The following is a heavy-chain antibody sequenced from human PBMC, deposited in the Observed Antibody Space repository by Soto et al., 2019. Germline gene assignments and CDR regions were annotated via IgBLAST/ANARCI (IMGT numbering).Heavy chain of an antibody. CDR3: ARVWGSYSSGPLDY. CDR1: GGTFSSYA. J-gene: IGHJ4*02. CDR2: IIPIFGTA. D-gene: IGHD6-19*01. Sequence: GASVKVSCKASGGTFSSYAISWVRQAPGQGLGGMGGIIPIFGTANYAQKFQGRVTITADESTSTAYIELSSLRSEDTAVYYCARVWGSYSSGPLDYWGQGTLVTVSS. V-gene: IGHV1-69*13.